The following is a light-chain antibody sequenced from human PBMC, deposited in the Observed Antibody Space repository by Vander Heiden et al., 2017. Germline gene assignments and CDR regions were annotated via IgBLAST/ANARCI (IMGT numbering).Light chain of an antibody. CDR2: EDS. Sequence: SYELTQPPSVSVSPGQTARITCSGDALPKKYAYWYQQKSGQAPVLVIYEDSKRPSEIPERFSGSSSGTMATLTISGAQVEDEADYYCYSKDSSGNHRVFGGGTKLTVL. CDR3: YSKDSSGNHRV. J-gene: IGLJ3*02. V-gene: IGLV3-10*01. CDR1: ALPKKY.